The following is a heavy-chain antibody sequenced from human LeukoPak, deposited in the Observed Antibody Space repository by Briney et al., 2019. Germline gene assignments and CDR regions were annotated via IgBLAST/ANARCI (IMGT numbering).Heavy chain of an antibody. CDR1: GASISSYY. CDR3: GTADRVHRERYGVDV. Sequence: SKTLSRTCTVSGASISSYYWGWIRQPPGKGLEWIGFISDSGSTDYIPSLRSRATVFVDKSKNQFSLILRSVTTADTAVYYCGTADRVHRERYGVDVWGQGTTVTVSS. J-gene: IGHJ6*02. D-gene: IGHD3-10*01. V-gene: IGHV4-4*08. CDR2: ISDSGST.